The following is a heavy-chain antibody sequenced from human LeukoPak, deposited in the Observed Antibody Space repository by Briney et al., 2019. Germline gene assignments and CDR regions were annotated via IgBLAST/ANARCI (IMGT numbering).Heavy chain of an antibody. D-gene: IGHD6-25*01. J-gene: IGHJ4*02. Sequence: SQTLSLTCVISVDSIFSDCVGWNWIRRSPSIGLEWLGRTYYSSRWYNDYAVSVKSRIIINADTSRNQFSLQLNPVIPEDTAVYYCARGRNSGFDYWGQGTVVTVSS. CDR3: ARGRNSGFDY. CDR2: TYYSSRWYN. V-gene: IGHV6-1*01. CDR1: VDSIFSDCVG.